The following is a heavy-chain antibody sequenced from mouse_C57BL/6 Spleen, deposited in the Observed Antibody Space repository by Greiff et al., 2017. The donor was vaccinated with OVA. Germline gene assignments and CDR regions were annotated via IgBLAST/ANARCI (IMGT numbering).Heavy chain of an antibody. CDR3: ARSYYDYDYYYAMDY. CDR2: IYPGDGDT. J-gene: IGHJ4*01. V-gene: IGHV1-80*01. Sequence: VQLQQSGAELVKPGASVKISCKASGYAFSSYWMNWVKQRPGKGLEWIGQIYPGDGDTNYNGKFKGKATLTADKSSSTAYMQLSSLTSEDSAVYFCARSYYDYDYYYAMDYWGQGTSVTVSS. D-gene: IGHD2-4*01. CDR1: GYAFSSYW.